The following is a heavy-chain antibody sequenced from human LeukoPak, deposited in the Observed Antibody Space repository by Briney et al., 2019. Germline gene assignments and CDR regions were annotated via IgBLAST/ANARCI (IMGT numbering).Heavy chain of an antibody. CDR2: ISGSGGST. Sequence: GGTLRLSCAASGFPFSSYGMSWVRQAPGKGLEWVAAISGSGGSTYYADSVKGRFTISRDNSKNTLYLQMNSLRAEDTAVYYCAKDLRVVVGATGFDYWGQGTLVTVSS. CDR3: AKDLRVVVGATGFDY. D-gene: IGHD1-26*01. CDR1: GFPFSSYG. V-gene: IGHV3-23*01. J-gene: IGHJ4*02.